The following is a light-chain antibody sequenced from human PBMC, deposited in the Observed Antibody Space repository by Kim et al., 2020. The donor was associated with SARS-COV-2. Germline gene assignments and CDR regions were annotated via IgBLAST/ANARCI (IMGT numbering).Light chain of an antibody. V-gene: IGKV3-15*01. CDR2: GAS. CDR1: QSVSSN. Sequence: IVMTQSPATLSVSPGERATLSCRASQSVSSNLPWYQQKPGQAPRLLVYGASTRATGIPARFSGSGSGTEFTLTISSLQSEDFAVYYCQQYNNWWTFGQGTKVDIK. J-gene: IGKJ1*01. CDR3: QQYNNWWT.